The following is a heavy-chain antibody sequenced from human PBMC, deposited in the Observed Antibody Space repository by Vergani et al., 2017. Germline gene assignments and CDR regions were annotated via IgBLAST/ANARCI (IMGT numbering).Heavy chain of an antibody. CDR3: VGDRGLCAGGRGYTEAWCY. Sequence: QVQLVASGGDVVQPGTSLRLSCVVSGFALNRHAMYWVRQAPGKGLEWVVGISFDGTNEYYPDLVNGRFTISRDIAKNTLYLQVRSLRLEDTGVYHCVGDRGLCAGGRGYTEAWCYWGQGNPVTVS. J-gene: IGHJ4*02. V-gene: IGHV3-30-3*01. CDR2: ISFDGTNE. CDR1: GFALNRHA. D-gene: IGHD6-25*01.